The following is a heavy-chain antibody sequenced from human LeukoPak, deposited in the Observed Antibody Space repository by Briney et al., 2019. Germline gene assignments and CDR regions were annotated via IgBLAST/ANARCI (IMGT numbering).Heavy chain of an antibody. V-gene: IGHV4-59*01. J-gene: IGHJ5*02. CDR2: IYYSGST. CDR3: ARDPGLPYRGYNGYGEFDP. D-gene: IGHD5-12*01. CDR1: GGSISSYY. Sequence: SETLSLTCTVSGGSISSYYWSWIRQPPGKGLEWIGYIYYSGSTNYNPSLKSRVTISVDTSKNQFSLKLSSVTAADTAVYYCARDPGLPYRGYNGYGEFDPWGQGTLVTVSS.